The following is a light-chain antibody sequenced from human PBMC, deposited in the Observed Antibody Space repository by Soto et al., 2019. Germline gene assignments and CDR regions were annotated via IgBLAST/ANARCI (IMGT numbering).Light chain of an antibody. CDR3: QHYNSYSEA. CDR1: QTISSW. J-gene: IGKJ1*01. CDR2: KAS. V-gene: IGKV1-5*03. Sequence: ILLTQTPSSLSASVGDRVTITCRASQTISSWLAWYQQKPGKAPKLLIYKASTLKSGVPSRFSGSGSGTEFTLTISSLQPDGFATYYCQHYNSYSEAFGQGTKVDI.